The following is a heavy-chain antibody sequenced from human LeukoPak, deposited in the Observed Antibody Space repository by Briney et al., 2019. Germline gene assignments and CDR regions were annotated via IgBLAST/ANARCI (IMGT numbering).Heavy chain of an antibody. CDR1: GFTFSSYA. D-gene: IGHD3-10*01. CDR2: ISYDGSNK. V-gene: IGHV3-30-3*01. CDR3: ASQSFDYYGSGSPQGMDV. Sequence: GGYLRLSCAASGFTFSSYAMHWVRQAPGKGLEWVAVISYDGSNKYYADSVKGRFTISRDNTKNTLYLQMNSLRAEDTAVYYCASQSFDYYGSGSPQGMDVWGQGTTVTVSS. J-gene: IGHJ6*02.